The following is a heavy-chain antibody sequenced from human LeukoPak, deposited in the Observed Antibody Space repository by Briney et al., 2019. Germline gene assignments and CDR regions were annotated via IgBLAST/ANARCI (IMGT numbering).Heavy chain of an antibody. CDR2: ISGSGGST. J-gene: IGHJ4*02. CDR3: AKDGSGSYYVWYFDY. CDR1: GFTFRSYA. D-gene: IGHD1-26*01. Sequence: SGGSLTLSCAASGFTFRSYAMSWVRQAPGKGLEWVSAISGSGGSTYYADSVKGRFTIYRDNSKNTLYLQMNSLRAEDTAVYYCAKDGSGSYYVWYFDYWGQGTLVTVSS. V-gene: IGHV3-23*01.